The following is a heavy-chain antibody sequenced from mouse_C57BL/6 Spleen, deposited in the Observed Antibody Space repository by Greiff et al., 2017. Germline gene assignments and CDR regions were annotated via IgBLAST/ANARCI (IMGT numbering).Heavy chain of an antibody. CDR2: INPTYGAT. CDR3: ENRNSRGAMDY. D-gene: IGHD2-1*01. CDR1: GYSFTDYN. Sequence: EVQLQESGPELVKPGASVKISCKASGYSFTDYNMNWVKQSHGKSLEWIGVINPTYGATSYNQKFKGQATLTVDQSSSTAYMQLNSLTSEASAVYSCENRNSRGAMDYWGQGTSVTVSS. V-gene: IGHV1-39*01. J-gene: IGHJ4*01.